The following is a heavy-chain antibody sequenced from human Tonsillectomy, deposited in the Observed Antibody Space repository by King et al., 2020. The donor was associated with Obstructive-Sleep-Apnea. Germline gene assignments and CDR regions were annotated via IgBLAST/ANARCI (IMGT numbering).Heavy chain of an antibody. V-gene: IGHV4-61*01. CDR3: ARGLGATGYFDY. CDR2: IYYSGST. D-gene: IGHD1-26*01. J-gene: IGHJ4*02. CDR1: GGSFSSGSYY. Sequence: QLQESGPGLVKPSETLSLTCTVSGGSFSSGSYYWSWIRQPPGKGLEWIGYIYYSGSTNYNPSLKSRVTISVDTSKNQFSLKLSSVTAADTAVYYCARGLGATGYFDYWGQGTLVTVSS.